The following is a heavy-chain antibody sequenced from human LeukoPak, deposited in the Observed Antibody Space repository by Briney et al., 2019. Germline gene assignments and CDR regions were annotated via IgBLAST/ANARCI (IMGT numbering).Heavy chain of an antibody. CDR3: ARNSSGWYNYFDY. CDR2: IYPGDSDT. J-gene: IGHJ4*02. Sequence: GESLQISCKGSGYRFTSYWIGWLRQMPGKGLERMGIIYPGDSDTRYSPSFQGQVTISADKSISTPYLQWSSLKASDTAMYYCARNSSGWYNYFDYWGQGTLVTVSS. CDR1: GYRFTSYW. V-gene: IGHV5-51*01. D-gene: IGHD6-19*01.